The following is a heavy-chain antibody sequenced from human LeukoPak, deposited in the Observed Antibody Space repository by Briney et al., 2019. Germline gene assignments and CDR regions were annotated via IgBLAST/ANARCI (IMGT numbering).Heavy chain of an antibody. V-gene: IGHV5-51*01. D-gene: IGHD3-10*01. CDR2: IYPGDSDT. Sequence: PGESLKISCKGSGYSFTSYWIAWVRHMPGKGLEWMEIIYPGDSDTRYSPSFQGQVTISADKSISTAYLQWSGLKASDTAMFYCARCLRDYGSGSYSYDYWGQGTLVTVSS. J-gene: IGHJ4*02. CDR1: GYSFTSYW. CDR3: ARCLRDYGSGSYSYDY.